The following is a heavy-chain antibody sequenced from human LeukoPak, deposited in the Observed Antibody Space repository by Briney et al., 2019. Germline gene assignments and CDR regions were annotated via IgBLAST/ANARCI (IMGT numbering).Heavy chain of an antibody. CDR1: GGTFSSYA. J-gene: IGHJ4*02. CDR2: IIPIFGTA. Sequence: SVKVSCKASGGTFSSYAISWLRQAPGQGLEWMGRIIPIFGTANYAQKFQGRVTITTDESTSTAYMELSSLRSEDTAVYYCARAGLTYYYDSSGYYYEYWGQGTLVTVSS. CDR3: ARAGLTYYYDSSGYYYEY. D-gene: IGHD3-22*01. V-gene: IGHV1-69*05.